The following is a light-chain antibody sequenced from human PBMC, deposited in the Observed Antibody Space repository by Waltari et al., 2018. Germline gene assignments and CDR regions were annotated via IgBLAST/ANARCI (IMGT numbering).Light chain of an antibody. J-gene: IGLJ2*01. CDR1: SIDVGGYNS. CDR3: SSQSSDNVVL. V-gene: IGLV2-14*03. Sequence: QSALTHPASVSGSPGQSITIPCTGTSIDVGGYNSVSWYQDHPGHAPKVIIYDVSDRPSGISERFSGSKSGNTASLTISGLQAEDEADYYCSSQSSDNVVLFGGGTKLTVL. CDR2: DVS.